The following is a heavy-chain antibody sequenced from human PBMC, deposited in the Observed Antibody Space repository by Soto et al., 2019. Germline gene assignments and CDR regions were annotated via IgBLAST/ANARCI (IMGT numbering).Heavy chain of an antibody. CDR1: GGSISSGGYY. CDR3: ARVGHYCSSTSCYYDWFDP. J-gene: IGHJ5*02. D-gene: IGHD2-2*01. CDR2: FYYSGST. Sequence: SETLSLTCTVSGGSISSGGYYWSWIRQHPGKGLEWIGFFYYSGSTYYNPSLKSRVTISVDTSKNQFSLKLSSVTAADTAVYYCARVGHYCSSTSCYYDWFDPWGQGTLVTVSS. V-gene: IGHV4-31*03.